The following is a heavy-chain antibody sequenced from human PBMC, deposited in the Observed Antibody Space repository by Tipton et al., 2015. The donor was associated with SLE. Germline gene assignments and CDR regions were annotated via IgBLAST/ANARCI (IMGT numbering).Heavy chain of an antibody. V-gene: IGHV4-59*11. CDR3: AKFGAFYDSSGHNYFDP. D-gene: IGHD3-22*01. Sequence: TLSLTCTVSGDSINGRYWSWIRQPPGKGLEYIGYVYHTGAGIYNPSLKNRVSISVDTSRNQFSLTLSSVTVADTAMYYCAKFGAFYDSSGHNYFDPWGQGTLVTVSS. CDR2: VYHTGAG. J-gene: IGHJ5*02. CDR1: GDSINGRY.